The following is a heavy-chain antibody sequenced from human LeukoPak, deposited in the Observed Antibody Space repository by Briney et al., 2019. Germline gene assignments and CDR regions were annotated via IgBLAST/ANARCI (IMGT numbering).Heavy chain of an antibody. CDR3: ARLRAIYYDSSGYHFDY. CDR1: GGSISSYY. Sequence: SETLSLTCTVSGGSISSYYWSWIRQPPGKGLEWIGYIYYSGSTNYNPSLKSRVTISVDTSKNQFSLKLSPVTAADTAVYYCARLRAIYYDSSGYHFDYWGQGTLVTVSS. D-gene: IGHD3-22*01. V-gene: IGHV4-59*08. CDR2: IYYSGST. J-gene: IGHJ4*02.